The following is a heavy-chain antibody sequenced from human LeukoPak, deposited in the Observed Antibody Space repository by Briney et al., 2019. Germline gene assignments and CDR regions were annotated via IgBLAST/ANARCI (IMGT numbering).Heavy chain of an antibody. V-gene: IGHV4-59*04. CDR2: IYYSGST. CDR3: ARRRYYDSSGSEY. D-gene: IGHD3-22*01. Sequence: SETLSLTCTVSGGSISSYYWSWIRQPAGKGLEWIGSIYYSGSTYYNPSLKSRVTISVDTSKNQFSLKLSSVTAADTAVYYCARRRYYDSSGSEYWGQGTLVTVSS. J-gene: IGHJ4*02. CDR1: GGSISSYY.